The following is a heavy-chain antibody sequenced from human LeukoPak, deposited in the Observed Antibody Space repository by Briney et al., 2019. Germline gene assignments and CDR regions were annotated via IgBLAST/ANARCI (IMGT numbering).Heavy chain of an antibody. CDR2: ISAYNGNT. CDR1: GYTFTSYG. V-gene: IGHV1-18*01. Sequence: ASVKVSCKASGYTFTSYGISWVRQAPGQGLEWMGWISAYNGNTNYAQKLQGRVTMTTDTSTSTAYMELRSLRSDDTAVYHCARSSNYDFWSGYFNYWGQGTLVTVSS. CDR3: ARSSNYDFWSGYFNY. D-gene: IGHD3-3*01. J-gene: IGHJ4*02.